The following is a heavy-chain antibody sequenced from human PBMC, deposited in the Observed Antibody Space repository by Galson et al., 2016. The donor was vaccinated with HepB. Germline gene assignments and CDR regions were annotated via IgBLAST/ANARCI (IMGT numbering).Heavy chain of an antibody. V-gene: IGHV4-39*01. CDR2: IFYSGLT. D-gene: IGHD1-26*01. CDR3: ARLSGSYGVDF. CDR1: GGSISFSSYY. Sequence: SETLSLTCTVSGGSISFSSYYWGWIRQPPGEGLEWIGSIFYSGLTYYNPSLKSRVTVSVDTTKNQFSLKVTSVTAADTAVYHCARLSGSYGVDFWGQGTLVTVSS. J-gene: IGHJ4*02.